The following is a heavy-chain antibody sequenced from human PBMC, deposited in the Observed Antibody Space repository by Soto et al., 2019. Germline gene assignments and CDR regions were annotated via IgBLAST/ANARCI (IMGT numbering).Heavy chain of an antibody. CDR1: EFTFTSYA. D-gene: IGHD3-9*01. J-gene: IGHJ4*02. Sequence: EVQLLESGGDLVQPGGSLRLSCAGSEFTFTSYAVSWIRQAPGKGLEWVSAITGGGDNTYYADSVKGRFTISRDNSKNTLYLQMNSLRAEDTAFSYCTQDGGSRDWLTVNWGQGTLVTVSS. V-gene: IGHV3-23*01. CDR2: ITGGGDNT. CDR3: TQDGGSRDWLTVN.